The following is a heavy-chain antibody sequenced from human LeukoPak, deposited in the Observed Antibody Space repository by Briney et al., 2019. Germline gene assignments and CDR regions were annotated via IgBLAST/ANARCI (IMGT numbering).Heavy chain of an antibody. J-gene: IGHJ5*02. CDR1: GYAFTSYD. CDR2: MNPNSGNT. Sequence: ASVKVSCKASGYAFTSYDINWVRQATGQGLEWMGCMNPNSGNTGYAQKFQGRVTMTRNTSISTAYMELSSLRSEDTAVYYCARGRLYYYGSGSYKVDPWGQGTLVTVSS. V-gene: IGHV1-8*01. D-gene: IGHD3-10*01. CDR3: ARGRLYYYGSGSYKVDP.